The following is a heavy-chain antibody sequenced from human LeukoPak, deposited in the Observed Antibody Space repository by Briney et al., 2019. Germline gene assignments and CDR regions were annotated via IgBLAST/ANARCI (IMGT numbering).Heavy chain of an antibody. J-gene: IGHJ4*02. D-gene: IGHD3-22*01. V-gene: IGHV3-21*01. CDR2: ISSRSGYI. Sequence: GGSLRLSCAASGFTFSSYSMNWVRQAPGKGLEWVSCISSRSGYIYCADSVKGRFTISRDNAKNSLYLQMNSLRAEDTAVYYCARAPGWNSGSSGYSDYWGQGTLVTVSS. CDR3: ARAPGWNSGSSGYSDY. CDR1: GFTFSSYS.